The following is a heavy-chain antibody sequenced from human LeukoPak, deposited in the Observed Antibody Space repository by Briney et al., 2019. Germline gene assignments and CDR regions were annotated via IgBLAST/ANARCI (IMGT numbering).Heavy chain of an antibody. CDR1: GCTFSSYG. J-gene: IGHJ4*02. Sequence: GGSLRLSCAASGCTFSSYGMHWVRQAPGKGLEGVAFIRYDGSNKYYADSVKGRFTISRDNSKNTLYLQMNSLRAEDTVVYYCAKYYGSGSYCFDYWGQGTLVTVSS. CDR2: IRYDGSNK. D-gene: IGHD3-10*01. V-gene: IGHV3-30*02. CDR3: AKYYGSGSYCFDY.